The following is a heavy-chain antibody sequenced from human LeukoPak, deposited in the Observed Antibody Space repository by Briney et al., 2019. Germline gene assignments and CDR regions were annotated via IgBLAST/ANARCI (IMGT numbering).Heavy chain of an antibody. Sequence: GGSLRLSCAASGFTFSSYWMSWVRQAPGKGLEWVANIKQDGREKYYVDSVKGRFTISRDNAKNSLYLQMNSLRAEDTAVYYCARGGGSYRRGRYYFDYWGQGTLVTVSS. CDR1: GFTFSSYW. V-gene: IGHV3-7*01. D-gene: IGHD1-26*01. CDR2: IKQDGREK. J-gene: IGHJ4*02. CDR3: ARGGGSYRRGRYYFDY.